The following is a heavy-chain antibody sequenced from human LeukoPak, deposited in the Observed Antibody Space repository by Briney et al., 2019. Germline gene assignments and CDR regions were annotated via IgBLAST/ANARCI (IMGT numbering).Heavy chain of an antibody. CDR2: IIPIFGTA. V-gene: IGHV1-69*13. CDR3: ARASMISARLSSYYFDY. J-gene: IGHJ4*02. D-gene: IGHD6-6*01. CDR1: GYTFTSYA. Sequence: GASVKASCKASGYTFTSYAISWVRQAPGQGLEWMGGIIPIFGTANYAQKFQGRVTITADESTSTAYMELSSLRSEDTAVYYCARASMISARLSSYYFDYWGQGTLVTVSS.